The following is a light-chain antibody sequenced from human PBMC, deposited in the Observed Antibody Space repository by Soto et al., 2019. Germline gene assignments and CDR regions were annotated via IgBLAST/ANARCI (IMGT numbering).Light chain of an antibody. CDR2: GAS. V-gene: IGKV3-20*01. Sequence: EIVLTQSPGTLSLSPGERATLSCRASQSVSSSYLAWYQQKPGQAPRLLIYGASSRATGIPDRFSGSGSGRAFTLTISRLEPEDFAVYYCQQYGSSLLWTFGQGTKVEIK. J-gene: IGKJ1*01. CDR1: QSVSSSY. CDR3: QQYGSSLLWT.